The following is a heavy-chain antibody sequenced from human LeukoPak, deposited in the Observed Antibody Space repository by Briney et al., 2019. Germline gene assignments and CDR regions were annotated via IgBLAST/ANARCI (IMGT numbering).Heavy chain of an antibody. D-gene: IGHD3-10*01. Sequence: MSSETLSLTCTVSGGSISSYYWSWIRQPPGKGLEWIGYIYYSGSTNYNPSLKSRVTISVDTSKNQFSLKLSSVTAADTAVYYCARGSNYYYGSMDVWGQGTTVTVSS. J-gene: IGHJ6*02. CDR3: ARGSNYYYGSMDV. CDR2: IYYSGST. CDR1: GGSISSYY. V-gene: IGHV4-59*01.